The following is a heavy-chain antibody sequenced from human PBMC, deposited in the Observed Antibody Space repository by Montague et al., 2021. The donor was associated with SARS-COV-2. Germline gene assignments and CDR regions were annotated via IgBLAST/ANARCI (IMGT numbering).Heavy chain of an antibody. CDR1: GYSISTGYY. CDR2: IYHSGST. V-gene: IGHV4-38-2*02. CDR3: AKVAGSYDTFDI. Sequence: SETLSLTCTVPGYSISTGYYWGWIRQPPGKGLEWIGTIYHSGSTYFNPSLKSRVTISVDTSKNQFSLNLSSVTAADTAVYYCAKVAGSYDTFDIWGRGTMVTVSS. D-gene: IGHD6-19*01. J-gene: IGHJ3*02.